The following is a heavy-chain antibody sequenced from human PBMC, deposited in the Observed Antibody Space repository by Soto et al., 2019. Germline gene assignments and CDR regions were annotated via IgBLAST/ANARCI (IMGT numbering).Heavy chain of an antibody. CDR1: GFPFSSYA. Sequence: GGSLRLPCVASGFPFSSYAMSWVRQTPGKGLEWVSGISGSGGRTYYADSVKGRFTISRDNSNNTLSLQMHILRVEDTAVYFCAKGGYYSLFDIWGQGTMVTVSS. V-gene: IGHV3-23*01. D-gene: IGHD3-16*01. CDR2: ISGSGGRT. J-gene: IGHJ3*02. CDR3: AKGGYYSLFDI.